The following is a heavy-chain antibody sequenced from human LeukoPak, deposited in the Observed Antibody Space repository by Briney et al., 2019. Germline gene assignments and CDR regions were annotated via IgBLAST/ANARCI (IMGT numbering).Heavy chain of an antibody. CDR2: INPNSGGT. D-gene: IGHD6-19*01. Sequence: ASVKVSCKASRYTFTGYYMHWVRQAPGQGLEWMGWINPNSGGTNYAQKFQGWVTMTRDTSISTAYMELSRLRSDDTAVYYCARDLRDSSGWYGMDVWGQGTTVTVSS. V-gene: IGHV1-2*04. CDR3: ARDLRDSSGWYGMDV. J-gene: IGHJ6*02. CDR1: RYTFTGYY.